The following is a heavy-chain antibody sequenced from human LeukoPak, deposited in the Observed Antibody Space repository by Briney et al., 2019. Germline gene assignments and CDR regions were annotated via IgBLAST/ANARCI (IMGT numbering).Heavy chain of an antibody. J-gene: IGHJ4*02. CDR3: AKDFGYCSAGSCPAFDY. CDR2: IRHDGSYK. Sequence: GGSLRLSCEASGLTLSRYGMHWVRQAPGKGLEWVAFIRHDGSYKYYLDSVKGRFTISRDNSKNTLYLQMHSLSAEDTAVYYCAKDFGYCSAGSCPAFDYWGQGTLVSVS. V-gene: IGHV3-30*02. CDR1: GLTLSRYG. D-gene: IGHD2-15*01.